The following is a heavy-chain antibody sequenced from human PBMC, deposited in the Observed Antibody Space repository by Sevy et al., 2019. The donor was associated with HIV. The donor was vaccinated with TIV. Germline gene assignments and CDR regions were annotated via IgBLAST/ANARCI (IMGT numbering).Heavy chain of an antibody. CDR1: GFAFYDYS. CDR2: LSFGCGKI. J-gene: IGHJ4*02. D-gene: IGHD2-8*01. Sequence: GESLKISCAASGFAFYDYSMSWIRQAPGKGLEWVASLSFGCGKINYADSVKGRFTISRDNSKNSFYLQMDNLRVEDTALYYCAREGCTRPHDYWVQGTRVTVSS. V-gene: IGHV3-23*01. CDR3: AREGCTRPHDY.